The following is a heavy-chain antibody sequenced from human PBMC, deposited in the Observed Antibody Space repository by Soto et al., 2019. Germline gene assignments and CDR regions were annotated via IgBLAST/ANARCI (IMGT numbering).Heavy chain of an antibody. CDR1: GYSFTSYW. D-gene: IGHD1-26*01. CDR2: IDPSDSYT. V-gene: IGHV5-10-1*01. CDR3: ASDLYSGDYYGMDV. J-gene: IGHJ6*02. Sequence: GESLKISCKGSGYSFTSYWISWVRQMPGKGLEWMGRIDPSDSYTNYSPSFQGHVTISADKSISTAYLKWRSLKASDTFIYYCASDLYSGDYYGMDVWGQGTTVTVSS.